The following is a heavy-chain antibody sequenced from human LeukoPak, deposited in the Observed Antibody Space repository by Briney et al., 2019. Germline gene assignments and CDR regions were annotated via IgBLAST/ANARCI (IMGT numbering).Heavy chain of an antibody. Sequence: PSETLSLTCTVSGGSIRDYYWSWIRQPPGKGLEWIGYIYYTGSTTYNPSLKSRVTISVDTSKNQFSLKLSSVTAADTAVYYCAREGTSGTHLNWFDPWGQGTLVTVSS. V-gene: IGHV4-59*01. J-gene: IGHJ5*02. CDR2: IYYTGST. CDR3: AREGTSGTHLNWFDP. CDR1: GGSIRDYY. D-gene: IGHD1-1*01.